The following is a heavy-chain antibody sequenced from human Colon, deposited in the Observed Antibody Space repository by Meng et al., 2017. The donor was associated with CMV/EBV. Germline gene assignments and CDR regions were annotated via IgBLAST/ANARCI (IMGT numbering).Heavy chain of an antibody. CDR2: IYYSGST. Sequence: SETLSLTCTVSGGSISSYYWSWLRQPPGKGLEWIGYIYYSGSTNYNPSLKSRVTISVDTSKTQFSLKLSSVNAADTAVYYCASSGRGATNAYWGQGTLVTVSS. V-gene: IGHV4-59*01. CDR1: GGSISSYY. CDR3: ASSGRGATNAY. J-gene: IGHJ4*02. D-gene: IGHD1-26*01.